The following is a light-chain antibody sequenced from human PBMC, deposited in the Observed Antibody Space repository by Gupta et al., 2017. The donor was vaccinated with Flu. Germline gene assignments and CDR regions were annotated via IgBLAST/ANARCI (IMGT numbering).Light chain of an antibody. V-gene: IGLV1-44*01. Sequence: VAIYCSGSISNIGSNAVNWYQQLPGTAPNLLIYGNSQRHSGVPDRVSGSKSGTSAALAISGLQAEEEADYYCEAWEDSLSGHYVFGTGTKVTVL. CDR1: ISNIGSNA. CDR3: EAWEDSLSGHYV. CDR2: GNS. J-gene: IGLJ1*01.